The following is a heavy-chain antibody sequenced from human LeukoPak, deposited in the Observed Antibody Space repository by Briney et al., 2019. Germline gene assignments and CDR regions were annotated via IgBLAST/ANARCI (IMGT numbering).Heavy chain of an antibody. D-gene: IGHD3/OR15-3a*01. CDR2: ISSSGSTI. CDR3: ARESGLTDY. V-gene: IGHV3-48*03. J-gene: IGHJ4*02. Sequence: GGSLRLYCAASGFTFSSYEMNWVRQATGKGLEWVSYISSSGSTIYYADSVKGRFTISRDNAKNSLYLQMNSLRAEDTAVYYCARESGLTDYWGQGTLVTVSS. CDR1: GFTFSSYE.